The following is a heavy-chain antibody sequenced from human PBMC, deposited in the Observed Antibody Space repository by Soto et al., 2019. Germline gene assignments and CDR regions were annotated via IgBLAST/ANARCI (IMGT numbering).Heavy chain of an antibody. CDR3: ARDRGYSGYDSDY. CDR2: IWYDGSNK. J-gene: IGHJ4*02. V-gene: IGHV3-33*01. Sequence: QVQLVESGGGVVQPGRSLRLSCAASGFTFSSYGMHWVRQAPGKGLEWVAVIWYDGSNKYYADSVKGRFTISRDNSKNTLYLQMNSLRAEYTAVYYCARDRGYSGYDSDYWGQGTLVIVSS. D-gene: IGHD5-12*01. CDR1: GFTFSSYG.